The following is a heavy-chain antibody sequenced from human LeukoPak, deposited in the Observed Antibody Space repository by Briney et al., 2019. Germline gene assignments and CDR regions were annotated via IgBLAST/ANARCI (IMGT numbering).Heavy chain of an antibody. Sequence: GGSLRLSCAASGFTFSDHYMDWVRQAPGKGLEWVGRTRNKANSYTTEYAASVKGRLTISRDDSKNSLYLQMNSLKTEDTAVYYCARGRDYFDYWGQGTLVTVSS. CDR2: TRNKANSYTT. CDR3: ARGRDYFDY. J-gene: IGHJ4*02. CDR1: GFTFSDHY. V-gene: IGHV3-72*01.